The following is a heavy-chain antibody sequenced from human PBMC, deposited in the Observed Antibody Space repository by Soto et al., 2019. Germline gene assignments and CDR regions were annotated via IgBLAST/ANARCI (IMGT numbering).Heavy chain of an antibody. Sequence: KTSETLSLTCTVSGGSISSGGYYWSWIRQHPGKGLEWIGYIYYSGSTYYNPSLKSRVTISVDTSKNQLSLKLSSVTAADTAVYYCARVTGNAGNWFDPWGQGTLVTVSS. V-gene: IGHV4-31*03. D-gene: IGHD7-27*01. CDR1: GGSISSGGYY. CDR2: IYYSGST. CDR3: ARVTGNAGNWFDP. J-gene: IGHJ5*02.